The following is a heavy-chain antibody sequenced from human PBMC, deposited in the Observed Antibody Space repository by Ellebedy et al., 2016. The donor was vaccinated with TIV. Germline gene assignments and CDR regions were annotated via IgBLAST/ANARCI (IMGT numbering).Heavy chain of an antibody. V-gene: IGHV3-64*01. CDR3: ARGDAPTGYYGLDV. D-gene: IGHD2-8*02. CDR2: LNIKGNNK. CDR1: GFTLNTYS. J-gene: IGHJ6*02. Sequence: GESLKISXAASGFTLNTYSIYWVRQAPGEGLECVAALNIKGNNKYYGNSVKGRFTISRDDSKNTVFLQVDSLRHEDTAVYYCARGDAPTGYYGLDVWGQGTTVTVSS.